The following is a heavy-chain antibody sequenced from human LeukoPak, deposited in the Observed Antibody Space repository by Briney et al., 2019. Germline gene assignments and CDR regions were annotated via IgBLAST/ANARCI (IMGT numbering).Heavy chain of an antibody. Sequence: PGGSLRLSCAASGFYFGDFTMYWVRQFPGKSLEWVALISFDATTIHYAESVKGRFTISRDNAKNSLYLQMNSLRAEDMALYYCAKEGPSGYDSFDYWGQGTLVTVSS. CDR2: ISFDATTI. J-gene: IGHJ4*02. CDR3: AKEGPSGYDSFDY. V-gene: IGHV3-43*01. D-gene: IGHD5-12*01. CDR1: GFYFGDFT.